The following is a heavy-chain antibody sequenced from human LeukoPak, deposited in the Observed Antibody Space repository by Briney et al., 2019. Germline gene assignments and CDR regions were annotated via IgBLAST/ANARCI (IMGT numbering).Heavy chain of an antibody. J-gene: IGHJ5*02. CDR3: ARTGVEYYFGSGRPNWFDP. Sequence: SETLSLTCTVSGGSISSSNSYRGWIRQPPGKGLEWIGSLYYSGSSYYNPSLKSRVTISADTSKNQFSLKLTSVTAADTAVYYCARTGVEYYFGSGRPNWFDPWGQGTLVTVSS. CDR1: GGSISSSNSY. CDR2: LYYSGSS. V-gene: IGHV4-39*01. D-gene: IGHD3-10*01.